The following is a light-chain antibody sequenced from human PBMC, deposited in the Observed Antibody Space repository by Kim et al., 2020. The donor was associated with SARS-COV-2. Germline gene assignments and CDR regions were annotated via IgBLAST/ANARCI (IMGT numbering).Light chain of an antibody. CDR3: QHYNNWPPWT. Sequence: EIVMTQSPATLSVSPGERATLSCRASQSVSSNLAWYQQKPGQAPRLLIYGVSTRATGIPARFSGSGSGTEFTLTISGLQSEDFAVYYCQHYNNWPPWTFGQGTKVEIK. J-gene: IGKJ1*01. CDR2: GVS. CDR1: QSVSSN. V-gene: IGKV3-15*01.